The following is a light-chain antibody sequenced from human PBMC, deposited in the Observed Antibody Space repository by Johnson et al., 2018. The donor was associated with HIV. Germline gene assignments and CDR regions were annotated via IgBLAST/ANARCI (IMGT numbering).Light chain of an antibody. Sequence: QSVLTQPPSVSAAPGQKVSISCSGSSSNIGNNYVSWYQQFPGTAPKLLIYENNKRPSGIPDRFSDSKSGTSATLGITGLQTGDEADYYFGTWDSGLSAHYVFGTGTRVTVL. V-gene: IGLV1-51*02. CDR1: SSNIGNNY. J-gene: IGLJ1*01. CDR2: ENN. CDR3: GTWDSGLSAHYV.